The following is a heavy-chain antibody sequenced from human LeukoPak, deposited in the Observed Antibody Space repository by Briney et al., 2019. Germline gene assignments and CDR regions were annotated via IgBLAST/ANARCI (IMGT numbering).Heavy chain of an antibody. CDR3: ARYGSGDDLYYFDY. Sequence: ASVKVSCEASGYTFTSYGISWVRQAPGQGLEWMGIISPSGGSTSYAQKFQGRVTMTRDTSTSTVYMELSGLRSEDTAVYYCARYGSGDDLYYFDYWGQGTLVTVSS. V-gene: IGHV1-46*01. J-gene: IGHJ4*02. D-gene: IGHD3-10*01. CDR1: GYTFTSYG. CDR2: ISPSGGST.